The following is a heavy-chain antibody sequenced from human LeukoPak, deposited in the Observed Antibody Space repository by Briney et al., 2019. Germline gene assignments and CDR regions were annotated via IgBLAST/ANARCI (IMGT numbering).Heavy chain of an antibody. CDR2: VYYTGGT. CDR1: GGSISNYY. CDR3: ARGPGRGASSDY. V-gene: IGHV4-59*01. Sequence: SETLSLTRTVSGGSISNYYWSWIRQPPGKGLEWIGYVYYTGGTNYNPSLKSRVTISVDTSKNQFSLKLSSVTAADTAVYYCARGPGRGASSDYWGQGTLVTVSS. J-gene: IGHJ4*02. D-gene: IGHD6-6*01.